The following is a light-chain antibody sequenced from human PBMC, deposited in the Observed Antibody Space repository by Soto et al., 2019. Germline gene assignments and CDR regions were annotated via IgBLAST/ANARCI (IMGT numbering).Light chain of an antibody. CDR1: QSVSDK. J-gene: IGKJ5*01. CDR2: RAS. CDR3: QQYNTWPIT. Sequence: EVLMTQSPDTLYVSPGERVTLSCRASQSVSDKLAWYQQKPGQGPRLLVYRASTRTLGIPARFSGSESGTEFTLTISSLQSEDFAIYYCQQYNTWPITFGKGTRLEIK. V-gene: IGKV3-15*01.